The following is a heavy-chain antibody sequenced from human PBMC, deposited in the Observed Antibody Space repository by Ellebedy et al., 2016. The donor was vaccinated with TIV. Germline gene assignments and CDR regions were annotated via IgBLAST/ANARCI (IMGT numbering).Heavy chain of an antibody. CDR2: ISNDGSST. D-gene: IGHD2-21*01. Sequence: GESLKISCAASGFTFSSYWMHWVRQAPGRGLVWVSRISNDGSSTSYADSVKGRFTISRDNAKNTLYLQMNSLRVEDTAAYYCTPWGLGGYWGQGTLVTVSS. CDR1: GFTFSSYW. J-gene: IGHJ4*02. CDR3: TPWGLGGY. V-gene: IGHV3-74*01.